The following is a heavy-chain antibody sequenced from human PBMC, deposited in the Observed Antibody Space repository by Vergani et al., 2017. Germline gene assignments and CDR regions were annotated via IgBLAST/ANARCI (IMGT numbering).Heavy chain of an antibody. CDR3: ARGLWDCTHIRCSPPSY. J-gene: IGHJ4*02. V-gene: IGHV3-21*02. Sequence: EVQLVESGGGLVKPGGSLRLFCAASGLSFSSYSMNWVRQAPGKGLEWVASISGSSSYVFYRDSVEGRFTITRDNAKKSVYLQMNSLRAEDTAMYFCARGLWDCTHIRCSPPSYWGQGTQVTVSS. CDR2: ISGSSSYV. CDR1: GLSFSSYS. D-gene: IGHD2-8*01.